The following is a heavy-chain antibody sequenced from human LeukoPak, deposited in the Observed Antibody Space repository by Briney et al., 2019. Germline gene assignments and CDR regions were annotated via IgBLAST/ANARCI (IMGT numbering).Heavy chain of an antibody. Sequence: SETLSLTCAVYGGSFSGYYWSWIRQPPGKGLEWIGEINHSGSTNYNPSLKSRVTISVDTSKNQFSLKLSSVTAADTAVYYCARGTQRSSWYRAEYFQHWGQGTLVTASS. J-gene: IGHJ1*01. CDR1: GGSFSGYY. V-gene: IGHV4-34*01. D-gene: IGHD6-13*01. CDR2: INHSGST. CDR3: ARGTQRSSWYRAEYFQH.